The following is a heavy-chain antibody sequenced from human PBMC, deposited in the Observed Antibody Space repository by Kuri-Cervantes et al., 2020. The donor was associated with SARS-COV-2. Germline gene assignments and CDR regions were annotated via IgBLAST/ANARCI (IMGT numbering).Heavy chain of an antibody. Sequence: ASVKVSCKASGYTFTSYGISWVRQAPGQGLEWMGWISAYNGNTNYAQKLQGRVTMTTDTSTSTAYMELRSLRSDDTAVYSCARGSPMVRGVIITPYYYYYMDVLGKGTTVTVSS. CDR3: ARGSPMVRGVIITPYYYYYMDV. CDR1: GYTFTSYG. D-gene: IGHD3-10*01. CDR2: ISAYNGNT. J-gene: IGHJ6*03. V-gene: IGHV1-18*01.